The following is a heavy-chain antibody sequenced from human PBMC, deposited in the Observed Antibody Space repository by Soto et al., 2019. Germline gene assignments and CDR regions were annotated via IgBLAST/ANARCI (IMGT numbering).Heavy chain of an antibody. V-gene: IGHV3-11*01. CDR3: ARFDSSGYYDYYYYGMDV. CDR1: GFTFSDYY. Sequence: GGSLRLSCAASGFTFSDYYMSWIRQAPGKGLEWVSYISSSGSTIYYADSVKGRFTISRDNAKNSLYLQMNSLRAEDTAVYYCARFDSSGYYDYYYYGMDVWGQGTTVTVS. CDR2: ISSSGSTI. J-gene: IGHJ6*02. D-gene: IGHD3-22*01.